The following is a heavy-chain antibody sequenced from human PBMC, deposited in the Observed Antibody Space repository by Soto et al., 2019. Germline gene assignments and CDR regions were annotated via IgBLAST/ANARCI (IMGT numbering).Heavy chain of an antibody. J-gene: IGHJ4*02. CDR1: GGSISSGGYS. D-gene: IGHD2-15*01. V-gene: IGHV4-30-2*01. CDR2: IYHSGST. Sequence: QLQLQESGSGLVKPSQTLSLTCAVSGGSISSGGYSWSWIRQPPGKGLEWIGYIYHSGSTYYNPSLKSRVTISVDRSQNQSSLKLSSVTAADAAVYYCARGIDSRYCSGGSCYSLPYYFDYWGQGTLVTVSS. CDR3: ARGIDSRYCSGGSCYSLPYYFDY.